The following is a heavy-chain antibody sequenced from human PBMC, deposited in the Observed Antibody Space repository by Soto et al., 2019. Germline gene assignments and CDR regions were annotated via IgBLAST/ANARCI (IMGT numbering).Heavy chain of an antibody. Sequence: QVQLVQSGAEVKKTGSSVKVSCKASGGSFSSYTISWVRQAPGQGLEWMGRIVPMVGRTIYAQKFQGRVAISADKSTTTAYMDLSNLASEDTAMYYCALDSGSDVCDIWGQGTLVTVSS. CDR2: IVPMVGRT. CDR1: GGSFSSYT. V-gene: IGHV1-69*02. J-gene: IGHJ3*02. D-gene: IGHD3-10*01. CDR3: ALDSGSDVCDI.